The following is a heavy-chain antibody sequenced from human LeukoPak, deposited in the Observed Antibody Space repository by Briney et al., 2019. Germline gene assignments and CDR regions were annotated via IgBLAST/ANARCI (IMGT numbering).Heavy chain of an antibody. V-gene: IGHV3-33*01. CDR1: GFNFSSYG. Sequence: PGGSLRLSCAASGFNFSSYGMHWVRQAPGKGLEWVAVIWYDGSNKYYADSVKGRFTISRDNSKNTLYLQMNSLRAEDTAVYYCARDRGSSRYHDAFDIWGQGTMVTVSS. CDR2: IWYDGSNK. J-gene: IGHJ3*02. D-gene: IGHD6-13*01. CDR3: ARDRGSSRYHDAFDI.